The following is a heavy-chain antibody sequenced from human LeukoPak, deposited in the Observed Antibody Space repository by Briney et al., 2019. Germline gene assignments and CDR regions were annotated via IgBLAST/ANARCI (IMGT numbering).Heavy chain of an antibody. J-gene: IGHJ4*02. D-gene: IGHD1-26*01. CDR1: GFTFNDYS. V-gene: IGHV3-21*01. Sequence: NPGGSLRLSCAASGFTFNDYSMNWVRQAPGKGLEWVLSISGNSNYIYYADSVKGRFTISRDNAKNSLYLHLNSLRGEDTAVYYCARDESGRRFDYWGQGTLVTVSS. CDR3: ARDESGRRFDY. CDR2: ISGNSNYI.